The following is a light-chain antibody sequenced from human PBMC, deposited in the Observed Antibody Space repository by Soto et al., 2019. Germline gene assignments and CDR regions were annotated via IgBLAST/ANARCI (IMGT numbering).Light chain of an antibody. Sequence: DIQMTQSPTSLSASVGDRVTITCRASQGIRNYVAWYQQIPGKAPKLLIYAASTLQSGVPSRFSGSGSGTDFTITIHGLQPEDVATYSCQKYRSVPVFGPGTKVEIK. CDR1: QGIRNY. CDR3: QKYRSVPV. V-gene: IGKV1-27*01. CDR2: AAS. J-gene: IGKJ3*01.